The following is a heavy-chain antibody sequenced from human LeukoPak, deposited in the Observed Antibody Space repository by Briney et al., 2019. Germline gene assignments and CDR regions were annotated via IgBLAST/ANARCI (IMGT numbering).Heavy chain of an antibody. D-gene: IGHD1-26*01. J-gene: IGHJ4*02. V-gene: IGHV3-23*01. CDR2: TSSSDPGT. CDR1: GFPLSSYA. Sequence: GGSLRLSRAASGFPLSSYAMSWVRQASGKGLEWVSATSSSDPGTYYADSVRGRFTISRDNSKNTLYLQLNSLRVEDAGVYYCARGLVGTTPGFFDYWGQGTLVTVSS. CDR3: ARGLVGTTPGFFDY.